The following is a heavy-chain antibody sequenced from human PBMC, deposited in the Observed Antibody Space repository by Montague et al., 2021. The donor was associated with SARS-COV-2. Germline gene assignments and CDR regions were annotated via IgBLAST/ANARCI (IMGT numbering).Heavy chain of an antibody. J-gene: IGHJ5*02. V-gene: IGHV4-30-2*01. CDR1: GGSISNDSYP. D-gene: IGHD4-17*01. CDR2: IFPGGRS. CDR3: ASGGADFGDYGWPDP. Sequence: TLSLTCSVSGGSISNDSYPWSWIRQPPGKGLESIGYIFPGGRSXYTXXXQXRVIISIDNSKNQLSLRLTSITAADTAEYFCASGGADFGDYGWPDPWGQGILVTVS.